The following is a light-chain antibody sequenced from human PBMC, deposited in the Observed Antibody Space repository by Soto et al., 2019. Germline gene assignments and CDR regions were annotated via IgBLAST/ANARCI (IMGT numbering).Light chain of an antibody. J-gene: IGKJ2*01. Sequence: DIQMTQSPSSLSASLGDRVTITCRASQSISNYLNWYQQKPGKAPKLLIYAASNLQSGVPSRFSGSGSGTDFTLTISSLQPEDFATYYCQQSYSNPFTFGQGTKLEIK. V-gene: IGKV1-39*01. CDR1: QSISNY. CDR3: QQSYSNPFT. CDR2: AAS.